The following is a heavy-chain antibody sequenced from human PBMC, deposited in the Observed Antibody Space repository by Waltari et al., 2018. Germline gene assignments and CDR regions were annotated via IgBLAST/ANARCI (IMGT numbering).Heavy chain of an antibody. J-gene: IGHJ6*02. CDR2: IYHSGGT. D-gene: IGHD3-10*01. Sequence: QVQLQESGPGLVKPSGTLSLTCAVSGGSISSSNWWSWVRQPPGKGLEWIGAIYHSGGTKSNPCLKSRVNISVDRSKNQFSLKLSSVIAADTSVYDCARGSGSGSYFATKYYYGMDGWGQGTTVTVSS. CDR1: GGSISSSNW. CDR3: ARGSGSGSYFATKYYYGMDG. V-gene: IGHV4-4*02.